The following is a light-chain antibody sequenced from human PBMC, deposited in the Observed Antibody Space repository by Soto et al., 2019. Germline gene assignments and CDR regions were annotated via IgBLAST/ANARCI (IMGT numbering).Light chain of an antibody. CDR2: EVD. V-gene: IGLV2-23*02. CDR3: SSYARSRWV. J-gene: IGLJ3*02. CDR1: TSDVGIYNL. Sequence: QSALTQPASVSGSPGQSITISCSGTTSDVGIYNLVSWYQQHPGKAPKLVIYEVDKRPSGVSNRFSGSRSGNTASLTISGLQSEDEADYYCSSYARSRWVFGGGTKLTVL.